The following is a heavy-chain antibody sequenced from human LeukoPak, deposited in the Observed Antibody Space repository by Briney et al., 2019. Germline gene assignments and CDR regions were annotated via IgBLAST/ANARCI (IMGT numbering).Heavy chain of an antibody. Sequence: KPSETLSLTCTVSGGSIRSYYWNWIRQPPGKGLEWIGYIYYSGSTNYNPSLKSRVTISLDTSKNQFSLRLSSVTAADTAVYYCARGGPRRDGYNADYWGQGTLVTVSS. V-gene: IGHV4-59*01. CDR1: GGSIRSYY. CDR3: ARGGPRRDGYNADY. D-gene: IGHD5-24*01. J-gene: IGHJ4*02. CDR2: IYYSGST.